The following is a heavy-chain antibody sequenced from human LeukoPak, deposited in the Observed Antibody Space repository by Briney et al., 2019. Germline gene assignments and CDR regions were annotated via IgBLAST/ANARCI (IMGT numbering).Heavy chain of an antibody. D-gene: IGHD1-1*01. Sequence: GGSLRLSCAASGFSFSSTSMHWVRQAPGKGLEWVAVISSTGNIKNLADSVKGRFTISRDNSKNTLYLQMNTLRAEDTSFYYCAKDNSHWLFDYWGRGTLVTVSS. V-gene: IGHV3-30-3*01. J-gene: IGHJ4*02. CDR3: AKDNSHWLFDY. CDR1: GFSFSSTS. CDR2: ISSTGNIK.